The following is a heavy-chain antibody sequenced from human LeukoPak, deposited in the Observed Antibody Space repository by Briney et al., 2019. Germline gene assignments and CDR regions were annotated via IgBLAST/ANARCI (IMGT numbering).Heavy chain of an antibody. D-gene: IGHD2-15*01. CDR3: ARVGHIVVVVAATRWNWFDP. CDR1: GGSFSGYY. J-gene: IGHJ5*02. Sequence: PSETLSLTCAVYGGSFSGYYWSWIRQPPGKGLEWIGEINHSGSTNYNPSLKSRVTISVDTSKNQFSLMLSSVTAADTAVYYCARVGHIVVVVAATRWNWFDPWGQGTLVTVSS. V-gene: IGHV4-34*01. CDR2: INHSGST.